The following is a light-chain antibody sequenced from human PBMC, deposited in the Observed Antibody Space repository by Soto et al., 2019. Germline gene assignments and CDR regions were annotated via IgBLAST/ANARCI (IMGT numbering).Light chain of an antibody. CDR2: EVS. J-gene: IGLJ1*01. CDR1: SSDVGGYNY. V-gene: IGLV2-14*01. CDR3: SSYTSSSTPPYV. Sequence: QSALTQPPSASGSPGQSVTISCTGTSSDVGGYNYVSWYQQHPGKAPKLMIYEVSNRPSGVSTRFSGSNSGNTASLTISGLQAEDEADYYCSSYTSSSTPPYVFGTGTKLTVL.